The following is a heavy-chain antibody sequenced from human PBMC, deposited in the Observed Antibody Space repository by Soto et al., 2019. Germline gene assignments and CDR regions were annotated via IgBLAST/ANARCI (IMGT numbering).Heavy chain of an antibody. V-gene: IGHV3-30*18. J-gene: IGHJ6*02. Sequence: GGSLRLSCAASGFTFSSYGMHWVRKAPGKGLEWVAVISYDGSNKYYADSVKGRFTISRDNSKNTLYLQMNSLRAEDTAVYYCAKDPSIAAVSRYGMDVWGQGTTVTVSS. CDR1: GFTFSSYG. CDR3: AKDPSIAAVSRYGMDV. CDR2: ISYDGSNK. D-gene: IGHD6-13*01.